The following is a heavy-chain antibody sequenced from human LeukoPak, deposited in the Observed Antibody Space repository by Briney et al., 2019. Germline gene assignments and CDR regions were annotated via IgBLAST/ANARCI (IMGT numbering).Heavy chain of an antibody. D-gene: IGHD5-24*01. J-gene: IGHJ3*02. V-gene: IGHV3-33*06. Sequence: PGGSLRLSCAASGFTFSSYGMHWVRQAPDKGLEWVAVIWYDGSNKYYADSVKGRFTISRDNSKNTLYLQMNSLRAEDTAVYYCAKGQSEENPGDAFDIWGQGTMVTVSS. CDR1: GFTFSSYG. CDR2: IWYDGSNK. CDR3: AKGQSEENPGDAFDI.